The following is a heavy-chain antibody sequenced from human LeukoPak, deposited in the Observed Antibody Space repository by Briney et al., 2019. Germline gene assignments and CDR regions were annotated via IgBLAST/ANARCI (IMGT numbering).Heavy chain of an antibody. Sequence: KPSETLSLTCAVYGGSFSGYYWSGIRQPLGRGREWLGEINQRGSTNYNPSLKSRVTISVDTSKTQFPLTLSSVTAADTAVYYCARKPRTQYSSGWYTGYYYYMDVWGKGTTVTVSS. D-gene: IGHD6-19*01. CDR3: ARKPRTQYSSGWYTGYYYYMDV. CDR1: GGSFSGYY. J-gene: IGHJ6*03. V-gene: IGHV4-34*01. CDR2: INQRGST.